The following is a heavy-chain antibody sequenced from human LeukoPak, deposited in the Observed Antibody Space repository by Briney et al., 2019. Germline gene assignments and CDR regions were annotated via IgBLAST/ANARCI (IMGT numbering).Heavy chain of an antibody. CDR3: ARGGSVPYYFDY. D-gene: IGHD1-26*01. V-gene: IGHV3-48*03. Sequence: GGSLRLSCAASGFAFSTYEMNWVRQAPGKGLEWISYISTSGSTIYYADSVKGRFTISRDNAKNSLYLQMNSLRADDTAVYYCARGGSVPYYFDYWGQGTLVTVSS. CDR2: ISTSGSTI. CDR1: GFAFSTYE. J-gene: IGHJ4*02.